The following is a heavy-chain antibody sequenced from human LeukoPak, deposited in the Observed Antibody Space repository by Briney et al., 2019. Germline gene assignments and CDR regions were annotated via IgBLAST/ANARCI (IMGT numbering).Heavy chain of an antibody. CDR1: GFTFSSYD. CDR3: AKVGQNYDILTYYFDY. CDR2: ISGSGGST. D-gene: IGHD3-9*01. J-gene: IGHJ4*02. Sequence: GGSLRLSCAVSGFTFSSYDMSWVRQAPGKGLEGVSGISGSGGSTYYADSVKGRFTISRDTSKNALYLQMNSLSVEDTAVYYCAKVGQNYDILTYYFDYWGQGTLVTVSS. V-gene: IGHV3-23*01.